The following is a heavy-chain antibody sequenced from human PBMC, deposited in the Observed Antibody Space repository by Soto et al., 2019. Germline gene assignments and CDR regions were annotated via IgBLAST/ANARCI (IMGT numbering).Heavy chain of an antibody. CDR2: ISAYNGNT. J-gene: IGHJ5*02. V-gene: IGHV1-18*04. D-gene: IGHD3-9*01. CDR3: ARLGPLWYDILTGYYSDNWFDH. CDR1: GYTFTSYG. Sequence: SVKVSCKASGYTFTSYGISWVRQAPGQGLEWMGWISAYNGNTNYAQKLQGRVTMTTDTSTSTAYMELRSLRSDDTAVYYCARLGPLWYDILTGYYSDNWFDHWGQGTLVTVSS.